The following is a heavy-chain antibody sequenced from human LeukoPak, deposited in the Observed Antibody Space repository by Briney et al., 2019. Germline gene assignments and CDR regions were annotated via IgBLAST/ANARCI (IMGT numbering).Heavy chain of an antibody. D-gene: IGHD3-22*01. Sequence: GGSLRLSCAASGFTFSSYSMNWVRQAPGKGLEWVAVILNDGSSKYYADSVKGRFTISRDNSKNTLYLQMNSLRAEDTAVYYCRGYYYDSSGFYRDYWGQGTLVTVSS. CDR1: GFTFSSYS. CDR3: RGYYYDSSGFYRDY. V-gene: IGHV3-30*03. J-gene: IGHJ4*02. CDR2: ILNDGSSK.